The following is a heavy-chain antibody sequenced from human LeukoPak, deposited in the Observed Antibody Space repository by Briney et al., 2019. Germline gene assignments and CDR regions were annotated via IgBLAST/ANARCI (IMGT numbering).Heavy chain of an antibody. CDR1: GGSISSGSYY. J-gene: IGHJ6*03. CDR3: ARDEYCSSTSCYTYYYYYMDV. V-gene: IGHV4-61*02. Sequence: SETLSLTCTVSGGSISSGSYYWSWIRQPAGKGLEWIGRIYTSGSTNYNPSLKSRVTISVDTSKNQFSLKLSSVTAADTAVYYCARDEYCSSTSCYTYYYYYMDVWGKGTTVTVSS. D-gene: IGHD2-2*02. CDR2: IYTSGST.